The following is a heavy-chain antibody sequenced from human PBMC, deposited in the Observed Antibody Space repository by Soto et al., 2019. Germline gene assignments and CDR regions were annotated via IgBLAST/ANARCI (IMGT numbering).Heavy chain of an antibody. CDR3: ARVYGDYGISYYYYGMDV. CDR2: INAGNGNT. Sequence: GASVKVSCKASGYTFTSYAMHWVRQAPGQRLEWMGWINAGNGNTKYSQKSRGRVTITRDTSASTAYMELSSLRSEDTAVYYCARVYGDYGISYYYYGMDVWGQGTTVTVSS. D-gene: IGHD4-17*01. V-gene: IGHV1-3*01. CDR1: GYTFTSYA. J-gene: IGHJ6*02.